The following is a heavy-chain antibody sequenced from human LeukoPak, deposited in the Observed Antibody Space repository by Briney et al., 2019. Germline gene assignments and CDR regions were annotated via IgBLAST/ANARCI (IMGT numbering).Heavy chain of an antibody. Sequence: GASVKVSCKASGYTFTSYGISWVRQALGQGLEWMGWISAYNGNTNYAQKLQGRVTMTTDTSTSTAYMELRSLRSDDTAVYYCARVHSWPRYCSGGSCSDYWGQGTLVTVSS. J-gene: IGHJ4*02. V-gene: IGHV1-18*01. CDR1: GYTFTSYG. D-gene: IGHD2-15*01. CDR3: ARVHSWPRYCSGGSCSDY. CDR2: ISAYNGNT.